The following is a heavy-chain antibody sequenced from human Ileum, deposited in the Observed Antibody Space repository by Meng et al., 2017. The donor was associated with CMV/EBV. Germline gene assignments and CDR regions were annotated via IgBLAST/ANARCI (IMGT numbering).Heavy chain of an antibody. CDR2: IYYRGTT. CDR3: VRDKDNNYLLDWFDP. CDR1: GGSISSSSYD. V-gene: IGHV4-39*07. J-gene: IGHJ5*02. D-gene: IGHD4-11*01. Sequence: LQGSGPGLVNPSEILSLTCTVSGGSISSSSYDWGWIRQPPGKRLEWIGSIYYRGTTYYNPSLKSRVTMSIDTSTNQFSLNLRSVTAADTAVYYCVRDKDNNYLLDWFDPWGQGTLVTVSS.